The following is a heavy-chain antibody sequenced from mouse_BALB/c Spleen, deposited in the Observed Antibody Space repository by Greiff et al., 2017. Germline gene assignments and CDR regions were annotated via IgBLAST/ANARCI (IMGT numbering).Heavy chain of an antibody. V-gene: IGHV5-9*03. D-gene: IGHD2-1*01. CDR1: GFTFSSYT. CDR2: ISSGGGNT. Sequence: EVKLMESGGGLVKPGGSLKLSCAASGFTFSSYTMSWVRQTPEKRLEWVATISSGGGNTYYPDSVKGRFTISRDNAKNNLYLQMSSLRSEDTALYYCARLTGGNYPWFAYWGQGTLVTVSA. CDR3: ARLTGGNYPWFAY. J-gene: IGHJ3*01.